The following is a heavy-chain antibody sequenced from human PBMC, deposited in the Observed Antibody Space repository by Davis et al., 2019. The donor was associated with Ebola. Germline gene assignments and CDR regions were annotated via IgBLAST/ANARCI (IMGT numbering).Heavy chain of an antibody. V-gene: IGHV3-48*02. CDR3: ARAGMVQGVITKWDGY. CDR2: ISSGSTTI. J-gene: IGHJ4*02. CDR1: GFTFSRNS. Sequence: PGGSLRLSCVASGFTFSRNSMNWVRQAPGKGLEWVSYISSGSTTIYYADSVKGRFTISRDNAKNALYLQMNSLRDEDTAVYYCARAGMVQGVITKWDGYWGQGTLVTVSS. D-gene: IGHD3-10*01.